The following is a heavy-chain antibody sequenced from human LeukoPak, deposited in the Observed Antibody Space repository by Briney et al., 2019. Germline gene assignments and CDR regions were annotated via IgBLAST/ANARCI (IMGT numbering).Heavy chain of an antibody. J-gene: IGHJ4*02. CDR3: ARDSAKTSSSSGFDY. V-gene: IGHV3-21*01. CDR1: GFTFSSYN. D-gene: IGHD6-6*01. CDR2: ISGSSSYI. Sequence: GGSLRLSCAASGFTFSSYNMNWVCQAPGKGLEWVSSISGSSSYIYYADSVKGRFTVSRDNAKNSLYLQMNSLRAEDTAVYYGARDSAKTSSSSGFDYWGQGTLVTVSS.